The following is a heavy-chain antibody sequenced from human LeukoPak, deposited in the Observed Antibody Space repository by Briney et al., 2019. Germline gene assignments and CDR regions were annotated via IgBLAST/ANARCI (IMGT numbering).Heavy chain of an antibody. J-gene: IGHJ1*01. D-gene: IGHD3-10*01. Sequence: GGSLRLSCAASGFTFSSYAMSWVRQAPGKGLEWVSAISGSGGSTYYADSVKGRFTISRDNSKNTLYLQMNSLRAEDTAVYYRAKSVRGVIIAEYFQHWGQGTLVTVSS. CDR1: GFTFSSYA. CDR3: AKSVRGVIIAEYFQH. V-gene: IGHV3-23*01. CDR2: ISGSGGST.